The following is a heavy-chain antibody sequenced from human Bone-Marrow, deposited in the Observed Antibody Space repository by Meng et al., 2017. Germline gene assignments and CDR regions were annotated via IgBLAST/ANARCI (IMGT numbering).Heavy chain of an antibody. V-gene: IGHV3-11*01. CDR1: GFTFSDYY. CDR2: ISNSGSSI. Sequence: GESLKISCEASGFTFSDYYMSWIRQAPGKGLEWVLYISNSGSSIYYADSVKGRFTISRDNAKNSLYLQMNSLRAEDTAVYYCARAGNYPFDYWGQGILVTVSS. CDR3: ARAGNYPFDY. D-gene: IGHD3-16*02. J-gene: IGHJ4*02.